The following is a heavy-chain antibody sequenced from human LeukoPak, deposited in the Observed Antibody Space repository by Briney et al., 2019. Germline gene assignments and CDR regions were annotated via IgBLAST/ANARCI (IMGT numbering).Heavy chain of an antibody. CDR1: GFTFSSYS. D-gene: IGHD3-16*02. CDR2: ISSSSSTI. J-gene: IGHJ4*02. CDR3: ARDAGGYYDYVWGSYRQKLILDY. V-gene: IGHV3-48*01. Sequence: GGSLRLSCAASGFTFSSYSMNWLRQAPGKGLEWVSYISSSSSTIYYADSVKGRFTISRDNAKNSLYLQMNSLRAEGTAVYYCARDAGGYYDYVWGSYRQKLILDYWGQGTLVTVSS.